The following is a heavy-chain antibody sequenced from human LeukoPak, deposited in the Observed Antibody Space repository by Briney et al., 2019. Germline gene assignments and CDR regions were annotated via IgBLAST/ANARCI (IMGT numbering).Heavy chain of an antibody. V-gene: IGHV1-2*02. Sequence: ASVKVSCKASGYTFTGYYMHWVRQAPGQGLEWMGWINPNSGGTNYAQKFQGRVIMTRDTSISTAYMELNSLRAEDTAVYYCARGQFRLGYYGSSGFDYWGQGTLVTVSS. CDR3: ARGQFRLGYYGSSGFDY. CDR2: INPNSGGT. CDR1: GYTFTGYY. J-gene: IGHJ4*02. D-gene: IGHD3-22*01.